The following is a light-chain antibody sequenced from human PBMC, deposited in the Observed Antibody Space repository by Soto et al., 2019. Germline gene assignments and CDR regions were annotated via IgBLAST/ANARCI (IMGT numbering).Light chain of an antibody. V-gene: IGKV1-5*01. CDR3: KKYDSYQWK. CDR2: ADS. Sequence: DIQMTHSPSTLSASVVDRVTITFLASQSIGSLLAWYQQKPGRAPKILIYADSSLESGVKSRFSGSGSGKEFTITIRSMQNDDFETYYCKKYDSYQWKCGKGNKVDIK. CDR1: QSIGSL. J-gene: IGKJ1*01.